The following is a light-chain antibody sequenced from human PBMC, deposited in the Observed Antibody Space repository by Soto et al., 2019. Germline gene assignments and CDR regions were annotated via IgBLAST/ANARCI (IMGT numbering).Light chain of an antibody. CDR3: CSYAGSYTWI. CDR1: TIDVGGYHY. J-gene: IGLJ2*01. Sequence: QSALTQPRSVSGSPGQSVTISCTGTTIDVGGYHYVSWYQHHPGRAPKVMIYDVNKRPSGVPDRFSGSKSGNTASLTISGLQAEDEADHYCCSYAGSYTWIFGGGTKLTVL. V-gene: IGLV2-11*01. CDR2: DVN.